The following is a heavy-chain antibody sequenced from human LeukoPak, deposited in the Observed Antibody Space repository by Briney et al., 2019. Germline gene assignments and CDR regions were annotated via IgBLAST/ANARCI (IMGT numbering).Heavy chain of an antibody. V-gene: IGHV4-59*01. CDR1: GGSISSCY. J-gene: IGHJ4*02. CDR2: IYYSGST. CDR3: ASSERRFGELWVDY. Sequence: SETLSLTCTVSGGSISSCYWSWIRQPPGKGLEWIGYIYYSGSTNYNPSLKSRVTISVDTSKNQFSLKLSSVTAADTAVYYCASSERRFGELWVDYWGQGTLVTDSS. D-gene: IGHD3-10*01.